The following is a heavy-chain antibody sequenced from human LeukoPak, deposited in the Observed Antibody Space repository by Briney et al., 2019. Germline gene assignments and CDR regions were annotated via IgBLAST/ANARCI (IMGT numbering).Heavy chain of an antibody. J-gene: IGHJ4*02. D-gene: IGHD6-19*01. Sequence: GGSLRLSCAASGFTFSSYAMHWVRQAPGKGLEWVAVVSYDGSNIYHAASVQGRFTISRDNSKNTLYLQMNSLRAEDTAVYYCAKSLDAQAVADPFDYWGQGTLVTVSS. CDR2: VSYDGSNI. CDR3: AKSLDAQAVADPFDY. V-gene: IGHV3-30*18. CDR1: GFTFSSYA.